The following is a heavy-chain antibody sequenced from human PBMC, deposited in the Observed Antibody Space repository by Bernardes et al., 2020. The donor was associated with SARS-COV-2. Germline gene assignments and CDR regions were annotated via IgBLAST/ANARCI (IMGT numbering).Heavy chain of an antibody. CDR1: GYTFTKYG. CDR2: ISTYNAST. D-gene: IGHD2-15*01. V-gene: IGHV1-18*01. CDR3: ARELEDTTYYGMDV. J-gene: IGHJ6*02. Sequence: ASVKVSCKASGYTFTKYGITWVRQAPGQGLEWMGWISTYNASTYYTQKLQGRVTMTADTSTRTAYMELRSLRSDDTAVYYCARELEDTTYYGMDVWGQGTTVTVSS.